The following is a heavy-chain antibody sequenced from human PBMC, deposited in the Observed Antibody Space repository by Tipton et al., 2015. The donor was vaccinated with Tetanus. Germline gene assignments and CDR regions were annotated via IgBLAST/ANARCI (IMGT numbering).Heavy chain of an antibody. CDR1: GGSFSDNF. J-gene: IGHJ5*02. Sequence: TLSLTCAVHGGSFSDNFWAWIRQFPGKGLEWIGEINYTGTTYHNPSLKSRVTMSVDTSKKEFSLKLKSVTAADTAVYYCAAALVRWFDPWGQGTLVTVSS. V-gene: IGHV4-34*01. CDR2: INYTGTT. D-gene: IGHD6-13*01. CDR3: AAALVRWFDP.